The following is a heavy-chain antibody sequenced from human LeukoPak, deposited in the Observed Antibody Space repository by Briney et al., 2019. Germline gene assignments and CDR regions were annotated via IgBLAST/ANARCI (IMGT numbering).Heavy chain of an antibody. J-gene: IGHJ4*02. CDR1: GYTFSSCG. Sequence: VSAVKVTCKGSGYTFSSCGISWLRQPPGQGLEWMGWMSAYNRNTHYAQKLQGSVTMTTDTSTSTAYMELRSLRSDDTAVYYCARVRTEQQPYDYWGQGTLVTVSS. D-gene: IGHD6-13*01. CDR2: MSAYNRNT. V-gene: IGHV1-18*01. CDR3: ARVRTEQQPYDY.